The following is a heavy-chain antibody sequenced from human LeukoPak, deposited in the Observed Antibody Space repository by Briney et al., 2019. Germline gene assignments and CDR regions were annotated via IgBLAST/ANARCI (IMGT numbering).Heavy chain of an antibody. V-gene: IGHV3-53*01. CDR2: IYSGGDT. D-gene: IGHD3-10*01. CDR1: GLTVSSNC. Sequence: GGSLRLSCAASGLTVSSNCMSWVRQAPGKGLEWVSFIYSGGDTYYADSVKGRFTISRDNAKNSLYLQMNSLRAEDTAVYYCARIPLLWFGELLEDYYYYYMDVWGKGTTVTVSS. CDR3: ARIPLLWFGELLEDYYYYYMDV. J-gene: IGHJ6*03.